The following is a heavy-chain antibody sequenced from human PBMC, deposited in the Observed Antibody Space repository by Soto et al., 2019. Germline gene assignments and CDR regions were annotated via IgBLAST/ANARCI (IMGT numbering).Heavy chain of an antibody. J-gene: IGHJ3*02. CDR1: GGSISSYY. Sequence: PSDTLSINCTVSGGSISSYYWSWIRQPPGKGLEWIGYIYYSGSTNYNPSLKSRVTISVDTSKNQFSLKLSSVTAADTAVYYCGRAYSSSWDAFDISGQGTMVTVS. D-gene: IGHD6-13*01. V-gene: IGHV4-59*08. CDR2: IYYSGST. CDR3: GRAYSSSWDAFDI.